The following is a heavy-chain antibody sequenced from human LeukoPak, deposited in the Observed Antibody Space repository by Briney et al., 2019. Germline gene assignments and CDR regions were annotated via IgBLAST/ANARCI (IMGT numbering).Heavy chain of an antibody. CDR1: GFTFSSYA. CDR3: AREYVDTGYLDY. J-gene: IGHJ4*02. D-gene: IGHD5-18*01. CDR2: ISYDGSNK. Sequence: PGGSLRLSCAASGFTFSSYAMHWVRQAPGKGLEWVAVISYDGSNKYYADSVKGRFTISRDNSKNTLYLQMNSLRAEDTAVYYCAREYVDTGYLDYWGQGTLVTVSS. V-gene: IGHV3-30-3*01.